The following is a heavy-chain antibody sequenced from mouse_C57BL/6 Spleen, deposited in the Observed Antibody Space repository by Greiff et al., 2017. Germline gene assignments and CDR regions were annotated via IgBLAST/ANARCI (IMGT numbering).Heavy chain of an antibody. CDR2: ISYDGSN. D-gene: IGHD4-1*01. CDR3: ARVNWDDYFDY. Sequence: EVQLVESGPGLVKPSQSLSLTCSVTGYSITSGYYWNWIRQFPGNKLEWMGYISYDGSNNYNPSLKNRISITRDTSKNQFFLKLNSVTTEDTATYYCARVNWDDYFDYWGQGTTLTVSS. V-gene: IGHV3-6*01. J-gene: IGHJ2*01. CDR1: GYSITSGYY.